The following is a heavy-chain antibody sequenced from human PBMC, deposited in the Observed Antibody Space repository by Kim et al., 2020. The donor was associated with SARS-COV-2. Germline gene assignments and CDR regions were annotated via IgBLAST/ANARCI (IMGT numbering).Heavy chain of an antibody. CDR3: ARHQNWNYANDAFDI. CDR2: IYYSGST. Sequence: SETLSLTCTVSGGSISSYYWSWIRQPPGKGLEWIGYIYYSGSTNYNPSLKSRVTISVDTSKNQFSLKLSSVTAADTAVYYCARHQNWNYANDAFDIWGQGTMVTVSS. V-gene: IGHV4-59*08. D-gene: IGHD1-7*01. J-gene: IGHJ3*02. CDR1: GGSISSYY.